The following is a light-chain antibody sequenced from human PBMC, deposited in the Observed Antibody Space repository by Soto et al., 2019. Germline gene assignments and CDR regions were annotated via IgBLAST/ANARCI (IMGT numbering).Light chain of an antibody. CDR2: DTS. CDR1: QSISSW. Sequence: DIQMTQSPSTLSASVGDRVTITCRASQSISSWLAWYQQKPGKAPKLLIYDTSSFESGVPSRFSGSVSGTEFILTISSLQPDDFATYYCQQYNSFSTFGQGTKV. CDR3: QQYNSFST. J-gene: IGKJ1*01. V-gene: IGKV1-5*01.